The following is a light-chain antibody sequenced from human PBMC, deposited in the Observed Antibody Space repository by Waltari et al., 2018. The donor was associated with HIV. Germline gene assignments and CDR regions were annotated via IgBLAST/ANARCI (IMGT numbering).Light chain of an antibody. CDR2: GNI. CDR1: SSNIGAGFD. V-gene: IGLV1-40*01. Sequence: QSVLTQPPSVSGAPGQRVTISCTGRSSNIGAGFDAPWYQPVPGTAPKPLIYGNINRPSGGPDRFSGSKSGASASLAITGLQSEDEADYYCQSYDSSLSGSRVFGTGTKVSVL. J-gene: IGLJ1*01. CDR3: QSYDSSLSGSRV.